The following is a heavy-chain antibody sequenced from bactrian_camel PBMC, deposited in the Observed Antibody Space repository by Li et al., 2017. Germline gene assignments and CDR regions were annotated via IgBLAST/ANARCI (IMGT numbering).Heavy chain of an antibody. D-gene: IGHD3*01. V-gene: IGHV3S53*01. CDR1: GFTYSRYC. J-gene: IGHJ4*01. CDR3: AAARGASCTRWTY. Sequence: HVQLVESGGGSVQTGGSLRLSCAGSGFTYSRYCMGWYRQYPGKQREGIADAAKGRFSISKDDAQNTIYLQMNDLKPEDTAMYICAAARGASCTRWTYWGQGTQVTVS.